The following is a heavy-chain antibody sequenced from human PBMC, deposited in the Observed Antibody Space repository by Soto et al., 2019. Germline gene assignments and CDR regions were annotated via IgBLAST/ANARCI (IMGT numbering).Heavy chain of an antibody. V-gene: IGHV3-20*01. J-gene: IGHJ3*02. D-gene: IGHD2-15*01. CDR1: GFTFDDYG. CDR2: INWNGGST. Sequence: GGSLRLSCAASGFTFDDYGMSWVRQAPGKGLEWVSGINWNGGSTGYADSVKGRFTISRDNAKNSLYLQMNSLRAEDTALYHCARVGFLYCSGGSCYSGAFDIWGQGTMVTVSS. CDR3: ARVGFLYCSGGSCYSGAFDI.